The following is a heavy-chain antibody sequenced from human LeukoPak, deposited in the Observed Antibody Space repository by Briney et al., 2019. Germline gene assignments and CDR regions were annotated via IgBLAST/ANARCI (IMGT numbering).Heavy chain of an antibody. CDR2: INHSGST. V-gene: IGHV4-34*01. CDR3: ARGPPPPNYDFWSGPYSDYFDS. D-gene: IGHD3-3*01. J-gene: IGHJ4*02. Sequence: SETLSLTCAVNGGSFSGYYLSWIRQPPGKGLEWIGEINHSGSTNYNPSLKSRVTISVDTSKNQFSLKLSSVTAADTAVYYCARGPPPPNYDFWSGPYSDYFDSWGQGTLVTVSS. CDR1: GGSFSGYY.